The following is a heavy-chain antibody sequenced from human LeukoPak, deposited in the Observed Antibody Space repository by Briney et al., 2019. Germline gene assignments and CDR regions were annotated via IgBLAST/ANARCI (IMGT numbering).Heavy chain of an antibody. CDR3: ARDWKTNSFDY. Sequence: GESLKISCAASEFTFTTYCMHWVRQAPGKGLEWVAFIYYDGSNIYYADYVKGRFTISRDISKNTLYLQMDSLRAEDTAIYYCARDWKTNSFDYWGQGTLVTVSS. CDR1: EFTFTTYC. V-gene: IGHV3-33*01. CDR2: IYYDGSNI. J-gene: IGHJ4*02. D-gene: IGHD1-1*01.